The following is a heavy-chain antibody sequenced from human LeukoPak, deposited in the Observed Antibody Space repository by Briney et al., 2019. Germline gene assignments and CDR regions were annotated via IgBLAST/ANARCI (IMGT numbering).Heavy chain of an antibody. CDR3: ARGGIWSGFDY. CDR1: GFTFRDYA. J-gene: IGHJ4*02. Sequence: GRSLRLSCSASGFTFRDYAMHWVRQAPGKGLEWVSGISWNSGNIGYADSVKGRFTIPRDNAKNSLYLQMNSLRTEDTALYYCARGGIWSGFDYWGQGMLVTVSS. CDR2: ISWNSGNI. V-gene: IGHV3-9*01. D-gene: IGHD3-3*01.